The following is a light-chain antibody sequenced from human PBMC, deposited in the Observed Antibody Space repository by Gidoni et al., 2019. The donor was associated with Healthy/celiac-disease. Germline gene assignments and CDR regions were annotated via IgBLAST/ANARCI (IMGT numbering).Light chain of an antibody. Sequence: DIVITQSPDSLAASLGERATINCKSSQSVLYSSNNKNYLAWYQQKPGQPPKLLIYWASTRESGVPDRFSGSGSGTDFTLNISSLQAEDVAVYYCQQYYSTPLTFGGGTKVEIK. V-gene: IGKV4-1*01. CDR3: QQYYSTPLT. CDR1: QSVLYSSNNKNY. J-gene: IGKJ4*01. CDR2: WAS.